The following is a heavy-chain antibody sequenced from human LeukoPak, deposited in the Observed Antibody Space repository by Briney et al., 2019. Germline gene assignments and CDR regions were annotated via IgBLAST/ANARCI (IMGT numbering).Heavy chain of an antibody. Sequence: GGSLRLSCAVSGFTFSGYDMNWVRQAPGKGLEWVSSISSSSSYIFYADSVKGRFTISRDYAKNSLFLQMNSLRAEDTAMYYCASYFSGSYSFDFWGQGTLVTVSS. J-gene: IGHJ4*02. CDR1: GFTFSGYD. CDR2: ISSSSSYI. CDR3: ASYFSGSYSFDF. V-gene: IGHV3-21*01. D-gene: IGHD1-26*01.